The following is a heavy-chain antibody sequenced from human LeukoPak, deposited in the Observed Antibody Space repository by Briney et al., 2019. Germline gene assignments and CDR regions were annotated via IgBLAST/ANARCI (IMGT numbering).Heavy chain of an antibody. V-gene: IGHV4-59*08. CDR2: IYYSGST. Sequence: SETLSLTCTVSGGSISSYYWSWIRQPPGKGLEWIGYIYYSGSTNYNPSLKSRVTISVDTSKNQFSLKLSSVTAADTAVYYCARHGSGSYPDYWGQGTLVTVSS. CDR1: GGSISSYY. D-gene: IGHD3-10*01. CDR3: ARHGSGSYPDY. J-gene: IGHJ4*02.